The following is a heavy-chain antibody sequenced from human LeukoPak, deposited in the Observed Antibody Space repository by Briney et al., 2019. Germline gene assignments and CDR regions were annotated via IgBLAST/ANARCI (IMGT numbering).Heavy chain of an antibody. CDR1: GFAFSSYA. D-gene: IGHD6-13*01. CDR3: AKVGHSSSWYYGY. V-gene: IGHV3-23*01. Sequence: GGSLRLSCAASGFAFSSYAMSWVRQAPGKGLEWVSAISGSGGSTYYADSVKGRFTISRDNSKNTLYLQMNSLRAEDTAVYYCAKVGHSSSWYYGYWGQGTLVTASS. CDR2: ISGSGGST. J-gene: IGHJ4*02.